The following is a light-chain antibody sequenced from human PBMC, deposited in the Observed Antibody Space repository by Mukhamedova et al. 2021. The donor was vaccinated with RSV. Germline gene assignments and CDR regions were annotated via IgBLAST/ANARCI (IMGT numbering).Light chain of an antibody. J-gene: IGKJ1*01. CDR3: LQHNSYPWT. CDR2: AAS. V-gene: IGKV1-17*01. Sequence: WYQRRVHGKAPKRLIYAASSLQGGVPSRFSGTGSGTEFTLTITSLQPEDFVSYYCLQHNSYPWTFGQGTKVDMK.